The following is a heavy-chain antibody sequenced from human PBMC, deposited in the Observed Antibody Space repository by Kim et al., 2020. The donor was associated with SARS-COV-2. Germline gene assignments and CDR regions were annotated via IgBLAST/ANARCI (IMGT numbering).Heavy chain of an antibody. V-gene: IGHV4-34*01. CDR3: ARGAGAGY. Sequence: SETLSLTCAVYGGSFSGYYWSWIRQPPGKGLEWIGEINHSGSTNYNPSLKSRVTISVDTSKNQFSLKLSPVTAADTAVYYCARGAGAGYWGQGTLVTVSS. CDR2: INHSGST. CDR1: GGSFSGYY. D-gene: IGHD6-19*01. J-gene: IGHJ4*02.